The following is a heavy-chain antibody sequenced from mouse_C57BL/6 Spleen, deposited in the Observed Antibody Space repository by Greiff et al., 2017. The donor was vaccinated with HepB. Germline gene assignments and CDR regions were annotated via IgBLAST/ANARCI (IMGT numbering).Heavy chain of an antibody. D-gene: IGHD1-1*01. V-gene: IGHV1-82*01. CDR3: ARSPLYGSSFFDY. Sequence: VKLQESGPELVKPGASVKISCKASGYAFSSSWMNWVKQRPGKGLEWIGRIYPGDGDTNYNGKFKGKATLTADKSSSTAYMQLSSLTSEDSAVYFCARSPLYGSSFFDYWGQGTTLTVSS. CDR2: IYPGDGDT. CDR1: GYAFSSSW. J-gene: IGHJ2*01.